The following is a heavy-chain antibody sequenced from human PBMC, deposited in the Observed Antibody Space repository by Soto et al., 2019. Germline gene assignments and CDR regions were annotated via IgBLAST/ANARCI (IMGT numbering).Heavy chain of an antibody. J-gene: IGHJ4*02. CDR2: ISFDGSNK. CDR1: GFTFSSYA. Sequence: GGSLRLSCAASGFTFSSYAMHWVRQAPGKGLEWVAVISFDGSNKYYADSVKGRFTISRDNSKSTLYLQMNSLGAEDTAVYYCVKEDVVPPAMAGWAVRIHDYWGQGTLVTVSS. V-gene: IGHV3-30-3*01. D-gene: IGHD2-2*01. CDR3: VKEDVVPPAMAGWAVRIHDY.